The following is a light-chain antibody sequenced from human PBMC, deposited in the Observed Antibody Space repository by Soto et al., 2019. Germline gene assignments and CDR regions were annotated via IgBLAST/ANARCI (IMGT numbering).Light chain of an antibody. CDR1: QSVGSN. Sequence: EIVMTQSPDTLSVSPGDRATLSCMASQSVGSNLAWYQHKPGQAPRLLIYGTSIRATGVPPRFSGSASGTEFTLTISSLQSEDFGVYYCQQYDACSRTFGQGTRLEIK. J-gene: IGKJ5*01. CDR2: GTS. CDR3: QQYDACSRT. V-gene: IGKV3-15*01.